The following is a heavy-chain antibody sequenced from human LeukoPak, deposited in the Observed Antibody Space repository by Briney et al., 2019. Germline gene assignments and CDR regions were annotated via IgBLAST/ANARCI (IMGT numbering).Heavy chain of an antibody. CDR2: ICSISRYI. CDR1: GFTFSSYS. CDR3: ARNFHSPRAFDI. V-gene: IGHV3-21*01. Sequence: GGSLRLSCAHSGFTFSSYSMKCVRPAPGRGLEWVSSICSISRYIYYAHSVKGRFTISRDNAKNSLYLHMNSLRGEDTAVYYWARNFHSPRAFDIWGQGTMVTGSS. D-gene: IGHD6-13*01. J-gene: IGHJ3*02.